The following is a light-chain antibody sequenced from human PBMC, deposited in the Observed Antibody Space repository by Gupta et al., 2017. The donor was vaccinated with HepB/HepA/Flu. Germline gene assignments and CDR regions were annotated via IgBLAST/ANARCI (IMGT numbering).Light chain of an antibody. J-gene: IGLJ3*02. V-gene: IGLV1-47*01. CDR1: SSNIDN. CDR2: RNN. Sequence: QSVLTQPPSASETPGQRVTISCSGGSSNIDNVYWYQQLPGTAPKLVIYRNNLRPSGVPDRFSGSKSGTSASLAVSGLRSDDEADYYCASWDDSLRGWVFGGGTKLTVL. CDR3: ASWDDSLRGWV.